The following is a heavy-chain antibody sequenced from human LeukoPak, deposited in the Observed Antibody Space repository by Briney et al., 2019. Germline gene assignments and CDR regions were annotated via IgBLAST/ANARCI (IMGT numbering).Heavy chain of an antibody. CDR1: GGSFSGYY. D-gene: IGHD6-13*01. J-gene: IGHJ4*02. V-gene: IGHV4-34*01. Sequence: SETLSLTCAVYGGSFSGYYWSWIRQPPGKGLEWIGEINHSGSTNYNPSLKSRVTISVDTSKNQFSLKLSSVTAADTAVYYCARSNHYRQLVSLYYFDYWGQGTLVTVSS. CDR2: INHSGST. CDR3: ARSNHYRQLVSLYYFDY.